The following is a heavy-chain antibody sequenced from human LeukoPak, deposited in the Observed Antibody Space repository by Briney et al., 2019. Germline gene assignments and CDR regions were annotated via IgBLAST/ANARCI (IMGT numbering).Heavy chain of an antibody. D-gene: IGHD2-2*01. Sequence: PSETLSLTCTVSGGSISSGSYYWSWIRQPAGKALEWIGRIYARGSTNYNPSLKSRVTISVDTSKNQFSLKLSSVTAADTAVYYCAREGQYCSSTSCYSIAVVYWGQGTLITVSS. J-gene: IGHJ4*02. V-gene: IGHV4-61*02. CDR3: AREGQYCSSTSCYSIAVVY. CDR2: IYARGST. CDR1: GGSISSGSYY.